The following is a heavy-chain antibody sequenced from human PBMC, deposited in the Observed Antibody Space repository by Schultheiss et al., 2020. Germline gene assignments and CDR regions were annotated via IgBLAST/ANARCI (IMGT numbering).Heavy chain of an antibody. CDR2: IYSGGST. J-gene: IGHJ4*02. CDR3: ASVSTGYDFFY. V-gene: IGHV3-53*01. CDR1: GLTVSNNY. Sequence: GGSLRLSCAASGLTVSNNYMSWVRQAPGKGLEWVSVIYSGGSTYYADSVKGRFTISRDNSKNTLYLQMNRLRAEDTAVYYCASVSTGYDFFYWGQGTLVTVSS. D-gene: IGHD5-12*01.